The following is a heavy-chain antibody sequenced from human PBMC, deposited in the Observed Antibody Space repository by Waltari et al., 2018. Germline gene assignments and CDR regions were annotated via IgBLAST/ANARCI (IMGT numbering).Heavy chain of an antibody. CDR3: VKRGSSGYYYDY. V-gene: IGHV3-64D*08. D-gene: IGHD3-22*01. CDR1: GFPFCSYA. J-gene: IGHJ4*02. Sequence: EVQLVESGGGLVQSGGSMSLYCSASGFPFCSYAMHWVRQDPGKGLEYVSAISSNGDSTYYADSVKGRCTISRDNSKNTLYLRMSSLRAEDTAVYYCVKRGSSGYYYDYWGQGTLVTVSS. CDR2: ISSNGDST.